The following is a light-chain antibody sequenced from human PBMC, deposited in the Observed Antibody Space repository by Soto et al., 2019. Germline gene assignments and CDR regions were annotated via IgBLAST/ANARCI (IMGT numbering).Light chain of an antibody. CDR1: QSVSSY. CDR2: DAS. Sequence: IVMTQSTATLSLSPGERATLPCRASQSVSSYLAWYQQKPGQAPRLLIYDASNRATGIPARFSGSGSGTDFTLTISSLEPEDFAVYYCQQRSNWSITFGQGTRLE. CDR3: QQRSNWSIT. J-gene: IGKJ5*01. V-gene: IGKV3-11*01.